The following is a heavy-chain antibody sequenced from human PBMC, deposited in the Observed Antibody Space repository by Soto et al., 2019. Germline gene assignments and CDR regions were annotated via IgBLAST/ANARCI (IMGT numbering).Heavy chain of an antibody. D-gene: IGHD3-3*01. Sequence: ASVKVSCKVSGYTLTELSMHWVRQAPGKGLEWMGGFDPEDGETIHAQKFQGRVTMTEDTSTDTAYMELSSLRSEDTAVYYCATPFFSAIFGVVTNYGMDVWGQGTTVTVSS. CDR3: ATPFFSAIFGVVTNYGMDV. CDR1: GYTLTELS. J-gene: IGHJ6*02. V-gene: IGHV1-24*01. CDR2: FDPEDGET.